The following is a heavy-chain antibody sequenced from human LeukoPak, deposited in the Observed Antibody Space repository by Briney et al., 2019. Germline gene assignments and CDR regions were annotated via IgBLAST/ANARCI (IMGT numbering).Heavy chain of an antibody. CDR3: ARERGLDTYYYDTSGPDAFDI. CDR2: IKPDGSEK. J-gene: IGHJ3*02. CDR1: GFTFRNYW. D-gene: IGHD3-22*01. Sequence: GGSLRLSCEGSGFTFRNYWMSWVRQAPGKGLEWVANIKPDGSEKHYVDSVKGRFTISRDNAKNSLYVQMNSLRAEDTTVYYCARERGLDTYYYDTSGPDAFDIWGQGTMVTVSA. V-gene: IGHV3-7*01.